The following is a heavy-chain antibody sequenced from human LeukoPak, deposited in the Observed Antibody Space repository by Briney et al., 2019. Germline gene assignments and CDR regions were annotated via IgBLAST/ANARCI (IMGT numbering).Heavy chain of an antibody. CDR3: ARHHYPPALIAAAGTGGAFDI. J-gene: IGHJ3*02. CDR1: GGSISSYY. V-gene: IGHV4-59*08. Sequence: SGTLSLTCTVSGGSISSYYWSWIRQPPGKGLVWIGYIYYSGSTNYNPSLKSRVTISVDTSKNQFSLKLSSVTAADTAVYYCARHHYPPALIAAAGTGGAFDIWGQGTMVTVSS. D-gene: IGHD6-13*01. CDR2: IYYSGST.